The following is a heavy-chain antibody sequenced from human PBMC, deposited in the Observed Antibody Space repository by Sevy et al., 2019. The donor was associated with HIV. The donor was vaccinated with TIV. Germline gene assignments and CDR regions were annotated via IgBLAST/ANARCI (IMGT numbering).Heavy chain of an antibody. D-gene: IGHD2-21*02. CDR2: IYYSGST. CDR3: ARGPYCGGDCYLFDY. Sequence: SETLSLTCTVSGGSISSGDYYWSWIRQPPGKGLEWIGYIYYSGSTYYNPSLKSRVTISVDTSKNQFSLKLSPVTAADTAVYYCARGPYCGGDCYLFDYWGQGTLVTVSS. V-gene: IGHV4-30-4*01. CDR1: GGSISSGDYY. J-gene: IGHJ4*02.